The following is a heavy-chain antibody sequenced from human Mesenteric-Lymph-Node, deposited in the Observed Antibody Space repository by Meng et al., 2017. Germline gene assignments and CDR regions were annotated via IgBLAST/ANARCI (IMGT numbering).Heavy chain of an antibody. D-gene: IGHD3-22*01. CDR1: GFTFDDYA. Sequence: GGSLRLSCAASGFTFDDYAMHWVRQAPGKGLEWVSGISWNSGSIGYADSVKGRFTISRDNAKNSLYLQMNSLRVEDTAVYYCARVPQYYDSSGYYSYYLDYWGQGTLVTVSS. J-gene: IGHJ4*02. V-gene: IGHV3-9*01. CDR3: ARVPQYYDSSGYYSYYLDY. CDR2: ISWNSGSI.